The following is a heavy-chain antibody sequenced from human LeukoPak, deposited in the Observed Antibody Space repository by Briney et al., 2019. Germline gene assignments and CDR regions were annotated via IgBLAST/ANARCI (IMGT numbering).Heavy chain of an antibody. J-gene: IGHJ6*03. CDR3: AKEVSDYVTYYYMDV. CDR2: ITSGGSPM. Sequence: PGGSLRLSCAASGFTFSDHSMSWIRQSPGKGLEWVAYITSGGSPMYYADSVKGRFTVSRDNSKNTLYLQMNNLTTEDTAVYYCAKEVSDYVTYYYMDVWGKGTTVTVSS. V-gene: IGHV3-11*04. CDR1: GFTFSDHS. D-gene: IGHD4-17*01.